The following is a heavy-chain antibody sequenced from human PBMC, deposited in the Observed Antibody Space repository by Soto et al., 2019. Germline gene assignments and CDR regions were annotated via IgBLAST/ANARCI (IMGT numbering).Heavy chain of an antibody. Sequence: QLQLQESGAGLVKPSQTLSLTCAVSGGSISSGGYSWSWIRQPPGKGLDWIGYIDHSGSTYYNPSLTSRVTISVDRSTTRFPLQLSSVTAADTAVYSCARGGADYSNYNEAFYIWGQGTMVTVSS. CDR3: ARGGADYSNYNEAFYI. CDR1: GGSISSGGYS. J-gene: IGHJ3*02. CDR2: IDHSGST. V-gene: IGHV4-30-2*01. D-gene: IGHD4-4*01.